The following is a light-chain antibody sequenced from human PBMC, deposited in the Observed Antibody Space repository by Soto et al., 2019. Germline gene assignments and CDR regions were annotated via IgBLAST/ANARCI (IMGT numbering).Light chain of an antibody. J-gene: IGLJ1*01. CDR3: SSYTSSSTRV. Sequence: QSVLTQPASVSGSPGQSITISCTGTSSDVGGYNYVSWYQQHPGKAPKLMIYDVSNRPSGVSNRFSGSKSGNTASLTISGRQGEDEADYYCSSYTSSSTRVFGTGTKVTVL. CDR2: DVS. CDR1: SSDVGGYNY. V-gene: IGLV2-14*01.